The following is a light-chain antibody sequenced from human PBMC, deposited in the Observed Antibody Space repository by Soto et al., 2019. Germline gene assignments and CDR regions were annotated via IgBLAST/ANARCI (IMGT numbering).Light chain of an antibody. CDR3: QQYNSWPTYT. CDR1: QSVSSN. Sequence: IVMTQSRPTLYVSPGERVTLSCRSRQSVSSNLAWYQQKPGQAPRLLIYGASSRATGIPARFSGSGSETDFTLTISSLQPEDSAVYYCQQYNSWPTYTFGQGTKVDI. V-gene: IGKV3-15*01. J-gene: IGKJ2*01. CDR2: GAS.